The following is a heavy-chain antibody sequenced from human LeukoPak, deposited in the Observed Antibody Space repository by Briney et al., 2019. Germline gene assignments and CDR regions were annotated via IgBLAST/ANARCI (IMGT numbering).Heavy chain of an antibody. CDR3: ARVRRQQADDY. Sequence: NPGGSLRLSCAASGFTFSDYYMSWIRQAPGKGLEWVSYISSSGSTIYYADSVKGRFTISRDNAKNSLYLQMNSLRAEGTAVYYCARVRRQQADDYWGQGTLVTVSS. V-gene: IGHV3-11*01. J-gene: IGHJ4*02. CDR1: GFTFSDYY. D-gene: IGHD6-13*01. CDR2: ISSSGSTI.